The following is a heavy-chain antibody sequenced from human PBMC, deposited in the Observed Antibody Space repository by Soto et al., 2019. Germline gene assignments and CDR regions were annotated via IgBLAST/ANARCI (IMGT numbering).Heavy chain of an antibody. CDR3: ASPKQLSMGYYYGMDV. D-gene: IGHD2-2*01. Sequence: GESLKISCKGSGYSFTSYWVTWVRQMPGKGLEWMGRIDPSDSYTNYNPPFQGHVTISVDKSISTAYLQWSSLKASDTAMYYCASPKQLSMGYYYGMDVWGQGTTVTVSS. J-gene: IGHJ6*02. CDR2: IDPSDSYT. CDR1: GYSFTSYW. V-gene: IGHV5-10-1*01.